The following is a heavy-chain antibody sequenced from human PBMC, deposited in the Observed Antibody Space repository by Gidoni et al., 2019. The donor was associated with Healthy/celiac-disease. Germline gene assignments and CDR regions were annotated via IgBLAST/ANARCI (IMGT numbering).Heavy chain of an antibody. J-gene: IGHJ4*02. D-gene: IGHD2-15*01. Sequence: QVQLVQSGAEVKKPGSSVKVSCKASGGTFSSYTISWVRQAPGQGLEWMGRIIPILGIANYAQKFQGRVTITADKSTSTAYMELSSLRSEDTAVYYCAREVAGTAFDYWGQGTLVTVSS. CDR2: IIPILGIA. V-gene: IGHV1-69*08. CDR3: AREVAGTAFDY. CDR1: GGTFSSYT.